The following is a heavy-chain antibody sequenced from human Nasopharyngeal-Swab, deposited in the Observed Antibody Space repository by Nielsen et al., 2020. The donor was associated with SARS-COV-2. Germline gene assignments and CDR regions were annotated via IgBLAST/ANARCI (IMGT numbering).Heavy chain of an antibody. CDR3: ARDSGYSSSWYSRDYYFDY. Sequence: WIRQPPGKGLEWIGSIYHSGSTYYNPSLKSRVTISVDTSKNKFSLKLSSVTAADTAVYYCARDSGYSSSWYSRDYYFDYWGQGTLVTVSS. J-gene: IGHJ4*02. V-gene: IGHV4-38-2*02. D-gene: IGHD6-13*01. CDR2: IYHSGST.